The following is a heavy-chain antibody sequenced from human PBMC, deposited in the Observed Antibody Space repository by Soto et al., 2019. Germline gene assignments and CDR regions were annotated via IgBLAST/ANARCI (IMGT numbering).Heavy chain of an antibody. J-gene: IGHJ6*02. Sequence: QVQLVESGGGVVQPGRSLRLSCAASGFTFSSYVMPWVRQAPGKGLEWVAVISYDGNNKYYADSVKGRFTISRDNSKNTLYLQMNSLRAEDTAVYYCARAGCDGGRCYTLVGLRYGMDVWGQGTTVTVSS. CDR1: GFTFSSYV. D-gene: IGHD2-15*01. CDR2: ISYDGNNK. V-gene: IGHV3-30-3*01. CDR3: ARAGCDGGRCYTLVGLRYGMDV.